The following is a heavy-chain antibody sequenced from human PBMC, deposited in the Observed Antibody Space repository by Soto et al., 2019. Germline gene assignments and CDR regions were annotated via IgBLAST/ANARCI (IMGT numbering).Heavy chain of an antibody. V-gene: IGHV3-30*18. J-gene: IGHJ6*02. CDR1: GFTFSRYG. Sequence: GGSLRLSCAASGFTFSRYGMHWVRQAPGKGLEWVAVISYDGSNKYYADSVKGRFTISRDNSKNTLYLQMNSLRAEDTAVYYCAKDLSDTAMGRDYYYGMDVCGQGTTVTVSS. CDR2: ISYDGSNK. D-gene: IGHD5-18*01. CDR3: AKDLSDTAMGRDYYYGMDV.